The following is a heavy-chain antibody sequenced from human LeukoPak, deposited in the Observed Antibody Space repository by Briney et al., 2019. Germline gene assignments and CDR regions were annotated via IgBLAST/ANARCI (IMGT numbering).Heavy chain of an antibody. J-gene: IGHJ3*02. Sequence: GGSLRLSCAASGFPFSTYWMHWVRQAPGKGPVWVSRISSDGIDTNYADSVKGRFTIPRDNAKTTLFLQMNSLRAEDTAVYYCARAFSGVGDAYDIWGQGTMVTVSS. V-gene: IGHV3-74*01. CDR2: ISSDGIDT. CDR1: GFPFSTYW. D-gene: IGHD1-26*01. CDR3: ARAFSGVGDAYDI.